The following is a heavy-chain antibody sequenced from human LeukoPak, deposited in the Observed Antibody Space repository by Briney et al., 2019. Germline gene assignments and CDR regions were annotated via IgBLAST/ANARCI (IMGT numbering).Heavy chain of an antibody. J-gene: IGHJ4*02. D-gene: IGHD2-2*01. CDR3: ARAGLYCSSTSCYGYFDY. CDR2: KSYDGSNK. Sequence: GGSLRLSCAASGFNFSIYAMHWVRQAPAKGLECVAVKSYDGSNKYYADSVQGRFTISRDNSKNTLYLQMNSLRAEDTAVYYCARAGLYCSSTSCYGYFDYWGQGTLVTVSS. V-gene: IGHV3-30*01. CDR1: GFNFSIYA.